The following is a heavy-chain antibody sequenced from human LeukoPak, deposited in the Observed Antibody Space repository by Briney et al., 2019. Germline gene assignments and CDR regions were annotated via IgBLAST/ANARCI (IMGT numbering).Heavy chain of an antibody. V-gene: IGHV1-69*13. CDR3: ARGVNEPPYYYYYMDV. CDR1: RGTFSSYA. CDR2: VIPIFGTA. Sequence: SVTVSCKASRGTFSSYAISWVRQAPGQGLEWMGGVIPIFGTANYAQKFQGRVTISADESTSTAYMELSSLRSEDTAVYYCARGVNEPPYYYYYMDVWGKGSTVTISS. J-gene: IGHJ6*03. D-gene: IGHD1-1*01.